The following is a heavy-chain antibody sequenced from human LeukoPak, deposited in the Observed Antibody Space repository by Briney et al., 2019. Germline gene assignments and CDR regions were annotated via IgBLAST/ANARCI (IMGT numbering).Heavy chain of an antibody. V-gene: IGHV3-74*01. CDR3: ARGPVGLSALNA. Sequence: GGSLRLSCAASGFAFSNYWMHWVRQAPGKGLVWVSRINSDGSETVYPDSVRGRFTIFRDNAKNTLSLQMNSLRVEDTAVYYCARGPVGLSALNAWGQGVLVTVSP. CDR2: INSDGSET. D-gene: IGHD2-15*01. CDR1: GFAFSNYW. J-gene: IGHJ5*02.